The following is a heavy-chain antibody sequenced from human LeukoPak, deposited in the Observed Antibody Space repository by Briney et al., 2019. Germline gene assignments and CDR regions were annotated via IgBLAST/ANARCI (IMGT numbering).Heavy chain of an antibody. CDR2: ISSSSSYI. Sequence: PGGSLRLSCAASGFTFGTFSMNWVRQAPGKGLEWVSSISSSSSYIYYADSVKGRFTISRDNAKNSLYLQMNSLRVEDTAVYYCARDRTTVTNAFDYWGQGTLVTVSS. J-gene: IGHJ4*02. D-gene: IGHD4-17*01. CDR1: GFTFGTFS. CDR3: ARDRTTVTNAFDY. V-gene: IGHV3-21*01.